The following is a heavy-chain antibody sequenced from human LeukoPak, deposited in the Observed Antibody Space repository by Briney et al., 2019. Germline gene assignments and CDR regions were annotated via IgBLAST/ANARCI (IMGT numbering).Heavy chain of an antibody. J-gene: IGHJ3*02. Sequence: ASVKVSCKASGGTFSSYAISWVRQAPGQGLEWMGGIIPIFGTANYVQKFQGRVTITADESTSTAYMELSSLRAEDTAVYYCARTRMTTVTSYAFDIWGQGTMVTVSS. CDR1: GGTFSSYA. CDR2: IIPIFGTA. D-gene: IGHD4-17*01. CDR3: ARTRMTTVTSYAFDI. V-gene: IGHV1-69*01.